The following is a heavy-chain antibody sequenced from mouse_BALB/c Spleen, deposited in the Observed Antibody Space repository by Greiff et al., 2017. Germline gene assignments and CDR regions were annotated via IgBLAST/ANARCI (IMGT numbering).Heavy chain of an antibody. Sequence: EVKLQESGPGLVKPSQTVSLTCTVTGISITTGNYRWSWIRQVPGNKLEWIGYIYYSGTITYNPSLTSRTTITRDTSKNQFFLEMNSLTAEDTATYYCARYYYGYYLDYWGQGTTLTVSS. CDR3: ARYYYGYYLDY. V-gene: IGHV3-5*02. CDR2: IYYSGTI. D-gene: IGHD1-1*01. CDR1: GISITTGNYR. J-gene: IGHJ2*01.